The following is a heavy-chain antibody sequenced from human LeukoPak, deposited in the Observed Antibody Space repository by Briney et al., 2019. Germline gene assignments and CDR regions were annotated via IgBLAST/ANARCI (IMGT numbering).Heavy chain of an antibody. Sequence: SQTLSLTCAISGDSVSSKSAAWNWIRQSPSRGLEWLGRTYYRSKWSSGYAESVKSRITINPDTSKNQFSLKLSSVTAADTAVYYCARGWYSSGWYDPLRPGQFGYWGQGTLVTVSS. CDR3: ARGWYSSGWYDPLRPGQFGY. D-gene: IGHD6-19*01. J-gene: IGHJ4*02. V-gene: IGHV6-1*01. CDR1: GDSVSSKSAA. CDR2: TYYRSKWSS.